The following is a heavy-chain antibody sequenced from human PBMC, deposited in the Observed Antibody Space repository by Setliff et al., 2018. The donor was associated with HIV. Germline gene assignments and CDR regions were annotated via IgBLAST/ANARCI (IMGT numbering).Heavy chain of an antibody. J-gene: IGHJ4*02. Sequence: SETLSLTCAVSGGSISSSNWWSWVRQPPGKGLEWIGEIYHSGSTYYNPSLKSRVTISVDTSKNQFSLKLTSVTAADTAVYYCARADSSTWSHYFDYWGQGTLVTVSS. D-gene: IGHD6-6*01. CDR2: IYHSGST. CDR1: GGSISSSNW. V-gene: IGHV4-4*02. CDR3: ARADSSTWSHYFDY.